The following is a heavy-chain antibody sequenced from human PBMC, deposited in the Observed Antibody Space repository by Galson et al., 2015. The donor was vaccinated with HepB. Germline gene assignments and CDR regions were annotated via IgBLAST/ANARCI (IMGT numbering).Heavy chain of an antibody. J-gene: IGHJ6*02. CDR2: ISYDGSK. CDR1: GFTFSSYD. CDR3: SRQLLVGGGLDV. D-gene: IGHD3-10*01. Sequence: SLRLSCAASGFTFSSYDLYWVRQAPGKGLEWVAVISYDGSKTYADSVKGRFTISRDNSKNTLSLQMNSLTSEDTAVYYWSRQLLVGGGLDVGGQGTTVTVSS. V-gene: IGHV3-30*07.